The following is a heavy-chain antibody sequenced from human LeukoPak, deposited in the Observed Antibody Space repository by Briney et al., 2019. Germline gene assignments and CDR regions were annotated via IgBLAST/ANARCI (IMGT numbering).Heavy chain of an antibody. CDR1: GGSISSSSYY. Sequence: PSETLSLTCTVSGGSISSSSYYWSWIRQPPGKGLEWIGEINHSGSTNYNPSLKSRVTISVDTSKDQFSLKLSSVTAADTAVYYCARGKLPYYDFWSGAPKERRNWFDPWGQGTLVTVSS. D-gene: IGHD3-3*01. CDR2: INHSGST. V-gene: IGHV4-39*07. CDR3: ARGKLPYYDFWSGAPKERRNWFDP. J-gene: IGHJ5*02.